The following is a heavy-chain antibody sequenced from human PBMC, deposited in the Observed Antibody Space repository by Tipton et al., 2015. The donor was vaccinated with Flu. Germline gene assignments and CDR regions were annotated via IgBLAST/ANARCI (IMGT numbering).Heavy chain of an antibody. Sequence: QLVQSGVEVKKPGASLKISCKGFGYSFTNYWIGWVRQMPGKGLEWMGMIHPSDSDTRYSPSFQGQVTISADKSISTVYLQWSSLKASDTAMYFCARPTYGDYGDDGFETCGQGIKVTVS. CDR2: IHPSDSDT. CDR3: ARPTYGDYGDDGFET. V-gene: IGHV5-51*03. J-gene: IGHJ3*02. D-gene: IGHD4-17*01. CDR1: GYSFTNYW.